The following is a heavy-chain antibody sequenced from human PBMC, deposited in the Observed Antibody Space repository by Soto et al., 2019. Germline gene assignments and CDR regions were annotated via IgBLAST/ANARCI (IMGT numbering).Heavy chain of an antibody. J-gene: IGHJ4*02. Sequence: EVQLLESGGGLVQPGGSLRLSCVASGFTFSSYAMSWVRQAPGKGLEWVSSINNNGGSTYYADSVKGRFTISRDHSKNTLYLQMTSLRAEDTAVFYCANDVSRDGGYRFDFWAQGTLVAVSS. V-gene: IGHV3-23*01. CDR1: GFTFSSYA. CDR3: ANDVSRDGGYRFDF. CDR2: INNNGGST. D-gene: IGHD5-18*01.